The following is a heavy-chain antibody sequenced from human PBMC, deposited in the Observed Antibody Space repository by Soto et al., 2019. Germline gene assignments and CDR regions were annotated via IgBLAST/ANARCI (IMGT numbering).Heavy chain of an antibody. D-gene: IGHD5-12*01. CDR3: ARDLSEMATMPWFDP. Sequence: SVKVSCKASGGTFSSYAISWVRQAPGQGLEWMGGIIPIFGTANYAQKFQGRVTITADESTSTAYMELSSLRSEDTAVYYCARDLSEMATMPWFDPWGQGTLVTVSS. CDR2: IIPIFGTA. J-gene: IGHJ5*02. V-gene: IGHV1-69*13. CDR1: GGTFSSYA.